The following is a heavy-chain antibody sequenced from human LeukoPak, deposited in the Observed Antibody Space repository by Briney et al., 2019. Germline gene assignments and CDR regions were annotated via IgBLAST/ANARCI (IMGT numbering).Heavy chain of an antibody. CDR1: GGSISSGSYY. CDR3: AKDLRYYYDSSAPGY. Sequence: SQTLSLTCTVSGGSISSGSYYWSWIRQPAGKGLEWIGRIYTSGSTNYNPSLKSRVTISVDTSKNQFSLKLSSLTAEDTAVYYCAKDLRYYYDSSAPGYWGQGTLVTVSS. CDR2: IYTSGST. D-gene: IGHD3-22*01. J-gene: IGHJ4*02. V-gene: IGHV4-61*02.